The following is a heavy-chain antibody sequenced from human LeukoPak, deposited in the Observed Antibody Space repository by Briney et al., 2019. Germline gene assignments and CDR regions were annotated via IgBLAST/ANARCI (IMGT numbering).Heavy chain of an antibody. CDR1: GFTFSSYG. J-gene: IGHJ6*03. CDR3: ARVTVTTETHYYYYMDV. CDR2: IWYDGSNK. D-gene: IGHD4-17*01. V-gene: IGHV3-33*01. Sequence: PGRSLRLSCAASGFTFSSYGMHWVRQAPGKGLEWVAVIWYDGSNKYYADSVKGRFTISRDNSKNTLYLQMNSLRAEDTAVYYCARVTVTTETHYYYYMDVWGKGTTVTVSS.